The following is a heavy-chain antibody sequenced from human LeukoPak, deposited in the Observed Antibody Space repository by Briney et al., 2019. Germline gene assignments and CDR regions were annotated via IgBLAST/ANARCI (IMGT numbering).Heavy chain of an antibody. Sequence: GGSLRHSCAASGFTFSSYPMSWVRQAPGKGLEGVSVISGSDGSSYYADSVKGRFTISRDNSKNTLYLQMNSLRAEDTAVYYCAKDLYGHYMIDYWGQGTLVTVSS. J-gene: IGHJ4*02. CDR1: GFTFSSYP. D-gene: IGHD4-17*01. CDR2: ISGSDGSS. CDR3: AKDLYGHYMIDY. V-gene: IGHV3-23*01.